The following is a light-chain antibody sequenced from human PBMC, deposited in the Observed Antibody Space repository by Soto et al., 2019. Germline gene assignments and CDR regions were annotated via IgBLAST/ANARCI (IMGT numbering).Light chain of an antibody. J-gene: IGKJ5*01. Sequence: IVLTQCPGTLSLSPGERATLSRRASQGFSSSYLALYAQKPGQPTRILXXDQXSRATGIPERFSGSGSERDFTLTISRLEPEDFALYYCRQYGSSSTSTFGQGTRLEIK. CDR1: QGFSSSY. CDR2: DQX. V-gene: IGKV3-20*01. CDR3: RQYGSSSTST.